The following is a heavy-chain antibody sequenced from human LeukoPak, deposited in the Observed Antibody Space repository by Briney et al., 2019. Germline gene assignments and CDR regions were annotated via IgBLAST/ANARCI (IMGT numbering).Heavy chain of an antibody. D-gene: IGHD6-19*01. J-gene: IGHJ5*02. Sequence: QPGGSLRLSCAASGFTFSSPAMSWVRQTPGKGLEWVSSITPSGDGTYYAASVKGRFTISRDNSKNTLYLQMDSLRVDDTAKYYCAKDLSLEEAADWFDPWGRGIQVTVSS. V-gene: IGHV3-23*01. CDR2: ITPSGDGT. CDR3: AKDLSLEEAADWFDP. CDR1: GFTFSSPA.